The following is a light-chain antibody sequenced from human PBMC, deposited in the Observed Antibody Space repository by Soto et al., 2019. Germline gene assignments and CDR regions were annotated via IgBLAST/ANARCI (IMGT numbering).Light chain of an antibody. CDR3: QSYDSSLSGSDV. J-gene: IGLJ1*01. CDR1: SSNIGAGYD. Sequence: QSVLTQPPSVSRAPGQRVTISCTGSSSNIGAGYDVHWYQQLPGTAPKLLIYGNSNRPSGVPDRFSGSKSGTSASLAITELQAEDEADYYCQSYDSSLSGSDVFGTGTKVTV. V-gene: IGLV1-40*01. CDR2: GNS.